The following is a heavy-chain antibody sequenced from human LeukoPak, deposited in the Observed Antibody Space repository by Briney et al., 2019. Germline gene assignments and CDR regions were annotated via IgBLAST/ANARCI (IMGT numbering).Heavy chain of an antibody. CDR3: AKPLMYYYDSSGYYFPFDS. J-gene: IGHJ4*02. Sequence: GGSLRLSCAASGLTFSDYAMRWVRQAPGKGLEWVSTISGSGGDTYYADSVKGRFTISRDNSKNTLYLQMNNLRAEDTAVYYCAKPLMYYYDSSGYYFPFDSWGQGTLVTVSS. CDR2: ISGSGGDT. CDR1: GLTFSDYA. D-gene: IGHD3-22*01. V-gene: IGHV3-23*01.